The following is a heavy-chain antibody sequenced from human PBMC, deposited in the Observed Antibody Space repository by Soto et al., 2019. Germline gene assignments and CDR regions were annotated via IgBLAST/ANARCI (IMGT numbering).Heavy chain of an antibody. Sequence: QVQLQQWGAGLLKPSETLSLTCAVYGGSFSGYYWSWIRQPPGKGLEWIGEINHSGSTNYNPSLNSRVTISVDTSKNQFSLKLSSVTAADTAVYYCARGRGLLWFGELRGRDYWGQGTLVTVSS. D-gene: IGHD3-10*01. CDR1: GGSFSGYY. V-gene: IGHV4-34*01. CDR2: INHSGST. CDR3: ARGRGLLWFGELRGRDY. J-gene: IGHJ4*02.